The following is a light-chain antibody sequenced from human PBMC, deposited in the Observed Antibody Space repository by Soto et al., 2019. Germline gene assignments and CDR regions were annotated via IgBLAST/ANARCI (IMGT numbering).Light chain of an antibody. V-gene: IGKV3-15*01. Sequence: IFVPQSPATLSVFPWEAANLSCRASQSVNIHLAWYQQKPGQAPRLLILGASTRAIGIPARFRGSGSGTQFTLTITSLQSEDFAVYHCQQYNDWPKTFGHGTKV. CDR3: QQYNDWPKT. CDR1: QSVNIH. CDR2: GAS. J-gene: IGKJ1*01.